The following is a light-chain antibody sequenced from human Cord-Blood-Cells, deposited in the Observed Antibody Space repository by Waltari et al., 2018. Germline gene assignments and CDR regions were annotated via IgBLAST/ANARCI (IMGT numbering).Light chain of an antibody. Sequence: ELVLTQSPDFQSVTPKEKVTITCRANQSIGSSLHWYQQKQAQYPKLLVKYASQSFSGVPSRFSGSGSGTDFTLTINSLEAEDAATYYCHQSSSLPQTFGQGTKVEIK. CDR3: HQSSSLPQT. J-gene: IGKJ1*01. V-gene: IGKV6-21*01. CDR2: YAS. CDR1: QSIGSS.